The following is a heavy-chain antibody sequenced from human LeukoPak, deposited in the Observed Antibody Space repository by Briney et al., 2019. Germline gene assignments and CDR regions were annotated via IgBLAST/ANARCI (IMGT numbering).Heavy chain of an antibody. Sequence: SETLSLTCSVPGGSVSNGGYYWSWIRQPPGKGLEWIGYIYYNGNTNYNPSLKSRVTISVDTSKNQFSLKLSSVTAADTAVYYCAREPLRAESRWFDPWGQGILVTVSS. V-gene: IGHV4-61*08. CDR3: AREPLRAESRWFDP. D-gene: IGHD1-26*01. J-gene: IGHJ5*02. CDR1: GGSVSNGGYY. CDR2: IYYNGNT.